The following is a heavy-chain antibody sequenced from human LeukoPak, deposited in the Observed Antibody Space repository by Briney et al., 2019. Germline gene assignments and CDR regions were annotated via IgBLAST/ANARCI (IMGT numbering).Heavy chain of an antibody. D-gene: IGHD2-15*01. V-gene: IGHV4-39*01. CDR3: ARHPVNHRYCSAGSCFLYYFDY. Sequence: SETLSLTCTVSGGSISSSSYYWGWIRQPPGKGLEWIGSIYYSGSTYYNPSLKSRVTISVDTSKNQFSLKLSSVTAADTAVYYCARHPVNHRYCSAGSCFLYYFDYWGQGTLVTVSS. CDR2: IYYSGST. CDR1: GGSISSSSYY. J-gene: IGHJ4*02.